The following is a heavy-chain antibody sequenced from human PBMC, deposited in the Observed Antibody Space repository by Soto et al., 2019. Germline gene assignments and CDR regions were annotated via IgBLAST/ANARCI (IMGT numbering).Heavy chain of an antibody. J-gene: IGHJ5*02. D-gene: IGHD6-13*01. CDR3: AREAAGLGNWFDP. CDR1: GGSISSGGYY. Sequence: QVKLQESGPGLVKPSQTLSLTCNVSGGSISSGGYYWSWIRQHPGKGLEWIGYIYHSGSTYYNPSLKSRVTISVDTSKNQFSLKLSSVTAADTAVYYCAREAAGLGNWFDPWGQGTLVTVSS. V-gene: IGHV4-31*03. CDR2: IYHSGST.